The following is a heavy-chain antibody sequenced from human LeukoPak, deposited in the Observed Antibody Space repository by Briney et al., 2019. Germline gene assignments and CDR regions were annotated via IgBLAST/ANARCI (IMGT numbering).Heavy chain of an antibody. Sequence: PGGSLRLSCAASGFTVSSNYMSWVRQAPGKGLEWVSVIYSGGSTYYADSVKGRFTISRDNSKNTLYLQMNSLRAEDTAVYYCARARRTIFGVVTVNWFDPWGQGTLVTVSS. V-gene: IGHV3-53*01. CDR1: GFTVSSNY. CDR3: ARARRTIFGVVTVNWFDP. J-gene: IGHJ5*02. D-gene: IGHD3-3*01. CDR2: IYSGGST.